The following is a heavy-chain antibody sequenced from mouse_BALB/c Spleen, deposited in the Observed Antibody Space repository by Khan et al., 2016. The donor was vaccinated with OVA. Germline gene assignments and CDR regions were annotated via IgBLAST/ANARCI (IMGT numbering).Heavy chain of an antibody. V-gene: IGHV1S22*01. J-gene: IGHJ3*01. CDR1: GYTFTSYW. CDR2: IYPGSGST. Sequence: LQQPGSELVRPGASVKLSCKASGYTFTSYWMHWVKQRPGQGLEWIGDIYPGSGSTNYDEKFKSKATLTVDTSSSTAYMQLSSLTSEDSAVYYCRRWRYWFAYWGQGTMVTVSA. D-gene: IGHD2-14*01. CDR3: RRWRYWFAY.